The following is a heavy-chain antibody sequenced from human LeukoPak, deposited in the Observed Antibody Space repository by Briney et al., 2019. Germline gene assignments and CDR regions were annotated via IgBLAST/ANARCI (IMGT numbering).Heavy chain of an antibody. Sequence: PSETLSLTCAVYGRSFSGYYWSWIRQPPGKGLEWIGEINHSGSTNYNPSLKSRVTISVDTSKNQFSLKLSSVTAADTAVYYCARGLRSYFGYFDYWGQGTLVTVSS. CDR3: ARGLRSYFGYFDY. CDR2: INHSGST. CDR1: GRSFSGYY. J-gene: IGHJ4*02. D-gene: IGHD1-26*01. V-gene: IGHV4-34*01.